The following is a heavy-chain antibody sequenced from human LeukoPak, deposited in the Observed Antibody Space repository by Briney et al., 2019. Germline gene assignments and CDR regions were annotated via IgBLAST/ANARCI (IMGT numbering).Heavy chain of an antibody. D-gene: IGHD6-25*01. CDR3: ARRNAAEIDY. V-gene: IGHV4-59*08. Sequence: PSETLSLTCTVSGGSTSSYYWSWIRQPPGKGLEWIGYIYYSGITNYNPSLKSRVTISVDTSKNQFSLKLSSVTAADTAVYYCARRNAAEIDYWGQGTLVTVSS. CDR2: IYYSGIT. CDR1: GGSTSSYY. J-gene: IGHJ4*02.